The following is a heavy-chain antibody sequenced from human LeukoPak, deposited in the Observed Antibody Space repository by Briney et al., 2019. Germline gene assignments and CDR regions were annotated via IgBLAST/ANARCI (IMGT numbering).Heavy chain of an antibody. V-gene: IGHV3-15*01. CDR2: IKSKTDGGTT. J-gene: IGHJ4*02. Sequence: GGSLRLSCAASGFTFSNAWMSWVRQAPGKGLEWVGRIKSKTDGGTTDYAAPVKGRFTISRDDSKNTLYLQMNSLETEDTAVYYCTTGAQIITIFGVDLDYWGQGTLVTVSS. D-gene: IGHD3-3*01. CDR1: GFTFSNAW. CDR3: TTGAQIITIFGVDLDY.